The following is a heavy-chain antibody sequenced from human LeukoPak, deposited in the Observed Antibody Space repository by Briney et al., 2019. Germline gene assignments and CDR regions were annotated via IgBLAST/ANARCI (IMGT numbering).Heavy chain of an antibody. D-gene: IGHD3-10*01. V-gene: IGHV4-39*01. CDR1: GGSISSSSYY. Sequence: PSETLSLTCTVSGGSISSSSYYWGWIRQPPGKGLEWIGSIYYSGSTYYNPSLKSRVTISVDTSKNQFSLKLSSVTAAGTAVYYCANGGGEWYYYGSGTPEWVYWGQGTLVTVSS. J-gene: IGHJ4*02. CDR2: IYYSGST. CDR3: ANGGGEWYYYGSGTPEWVY.